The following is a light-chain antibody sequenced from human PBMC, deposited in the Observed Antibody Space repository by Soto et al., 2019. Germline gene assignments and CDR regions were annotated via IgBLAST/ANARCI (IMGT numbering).Light chain of an antibody. J-gene: IGKJ3*01. CDR2: GAS. CDR1: QSVSSSY. CDR3: QQYGSSPRFT. Sequence: DIVLTQSPGTLSLSPGERATLSCRASQSVSSSYLAWYQQKPGQAPRLLIYGASSRATGIPDRFSGSGSGTDFTLTISRLEPEDVAVYYCQQYGSSPRFTFGPGTKVDIK. V-gene: IGKV3-20*01.